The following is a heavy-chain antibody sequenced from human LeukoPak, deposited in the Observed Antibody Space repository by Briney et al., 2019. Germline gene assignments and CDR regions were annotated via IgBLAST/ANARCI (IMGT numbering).Heavy chain of an antibody. CDR1: GFTFSSYA. CDR2: ISGSGGST. Sequence: PGGSLRLSCAASGFTFSSYAMSWVRQAPGKGLEWVSAISGSGGSTNYADSVKGRFTISRDNSKNTLYLQMNSLRAEDTAVYYCAIASGSYWDYFDYWGQGTLVTVSS. CDR3: AIASGSYWDYFDY. J-gene: IGHJ4*02. V-gene: IGHV3-23*01. D-gene: IGHD1-26*01.